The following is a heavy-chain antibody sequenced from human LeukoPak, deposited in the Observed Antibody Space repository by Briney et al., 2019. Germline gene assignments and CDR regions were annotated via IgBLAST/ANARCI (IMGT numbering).Heavy chain of an antibody. CDR3: TRQYYDFWSGYSYYYYYYMDV. CDR1: GFTFGDYA. Sequence: PGRSLRLSCTATGFTFGDYAMSWVRQAPGKGLEWVGFIRSKAYDGTTEYAASVKGRFTISRYDSKSIAYLQMNSLKTEDTAVYYCTRQYYDFWSGYSYYYYYYMDVWGKGITVTVSS. D-gene: IGHD3-3*01. J-gene: IGHJ6*03. CDR2: IRSKAYDGTT. V-gene: IGHV3-49*04.